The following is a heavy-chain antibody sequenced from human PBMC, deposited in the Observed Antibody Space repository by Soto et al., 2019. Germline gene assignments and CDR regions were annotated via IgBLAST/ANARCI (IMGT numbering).Heavy chain of an antibody. D-gene: IGHD6-19*01. J-gene: IGHJ4*02. CDR1: EGTFSSYS. CDR2: IIPIFGTA. V-gene: IGHV1-69*06. CDR3: TKRQGAVAGTFDY. Sequence: ASVKFSCKASEGTFSSYSFSWGRQAPGQGPEWMGGIIPIFGTANYAQKFQGRVTITADKSTSTVYMELSSLRSEDTAVYYCTKRQGAVAGTFDYWGPGTLVTVSS.